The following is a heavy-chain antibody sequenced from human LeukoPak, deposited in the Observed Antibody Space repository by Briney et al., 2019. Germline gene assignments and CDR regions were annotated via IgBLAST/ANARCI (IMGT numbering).Heavy chain of an antibody. CDR2: IYYSGST. Sequence: PSETLSLTCTVSGGSISSSSYYWGWIRQPPGKGLEWIGSIYYSGSTYYNPSLKSRVTISVDTSKNQFSLKLSSVTAADTAVYYCARISSSWYGNFDYWGQGTLVTVSS. D-gene: IGHD6-13*01. V-gene: IGHV4-39*07. CDR1: GGSISSSSYY. J-gene: IGHJ4*02. CDR3: ARISSSWYGNFDY.